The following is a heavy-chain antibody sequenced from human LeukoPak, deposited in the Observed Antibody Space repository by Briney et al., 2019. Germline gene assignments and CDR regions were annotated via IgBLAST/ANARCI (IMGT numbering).Heavy chain of an antibody. D-gene: IGHD3-16*01. CDR3: GRSYHDDAWAAFDI. Sequence: SEALSLTCAVYGGSFSGYYWSWIRQPPGKGLEWIGEINHSGSTNYNPSLKSRVSISLDTSKNQFSLRLSSVTAADTAVYYCGRSYHDDAWAAFDIWGQGTVVTISS. CDR1: GGSFSGYY. J-gene: IGHJ3*02. CDR2: INHSGST. V-gene: IGHV4-34*01.